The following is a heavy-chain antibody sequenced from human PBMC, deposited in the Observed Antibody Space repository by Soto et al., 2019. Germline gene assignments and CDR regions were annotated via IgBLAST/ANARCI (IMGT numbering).Heavy chain of an antibody. CDR3: ARDAAVRPRVFEN. Sequence: SETLSLTCTVSGGSVSSGGYFWSWIRQPPGKGLEWIGNLYYTGNTDYNPSLKSRVTISGDTSRNQISLKLNSVTAADTAVYYCARDAAVRPRVFENWSQGTLVTVSS. J-gene: IGHJ4*02. V-gene: IGHV4-61*08. CDR2: LYYTGNT. D-gene: IGHD6-13*01. CDR1: GGSVSSGGYF.